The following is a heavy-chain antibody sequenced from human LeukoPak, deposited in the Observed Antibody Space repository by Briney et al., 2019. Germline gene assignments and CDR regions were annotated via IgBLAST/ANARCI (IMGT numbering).Heavy chain of an antibody. Sequence: PGRSLRLSCAASGFTFSSYWMSWVRQAPGKGLEWVANIKQDGSEKYYVDSVKGRFTISRDNAKNSLYLQMNSLRAEDTAVYYCARVGEHYDYVWGSYRTTYYFDYWGQGTQVTVSS. CDR3: ARVGEHYDYVWGSYRTTYYFDY. CDR1: GFTFSSYW. J-gene: IGHJ4*02. D-gene: IGHD3-16*02. CDR2: IKQDGSEK. V-gene: IGHV3-7*01.